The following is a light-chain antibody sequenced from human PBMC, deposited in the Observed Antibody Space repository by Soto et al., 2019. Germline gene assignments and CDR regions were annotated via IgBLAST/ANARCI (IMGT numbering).Light chain of an antibody. CDR1: SSDVGGYNY. Sequence: QSALTQPRSVSGSPGQSVTISCTGTSSDVGGYNYVSWYQQHPGKAPKLMIYDVSKRPSGVPDRFSGSKSGNTASLTISGLQAEDDDAYYCCSYAGSYTYVFGTGTKLTVL. J-gene: IGLJ1*01. CDR3: CSYAGSYTYV. V-gene: IGLV2-11*01. CDR2: DVS.